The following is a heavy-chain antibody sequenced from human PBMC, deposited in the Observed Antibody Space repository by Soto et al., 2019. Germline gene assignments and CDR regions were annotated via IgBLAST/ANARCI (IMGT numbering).Heavy chain of an antibody. CDR3: ARGDKGAFDM. Sequence: EVQLVESGGGLVQPGGSLRLSCAASGFTFSYYWMHWVRQAPGQGLVWVSRIHSDGSSTTYADSVKGRFTISRDNAKNTLYLQMNSLRAEDTAVYYCARGDKGAFDMWGRGTMVSVSS. V-gene: IGHV3-74*01. CDR2: IHSDGSST. J-gene: IGHJ3*02. D-gene: IGHD2-21*02. CDR1: GFTFSYYW.